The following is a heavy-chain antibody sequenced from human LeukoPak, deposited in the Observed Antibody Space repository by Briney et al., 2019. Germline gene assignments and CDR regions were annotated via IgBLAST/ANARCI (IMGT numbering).Heavy chain of an antibody. CDR1: GFSLSTSGVG. CDR2: IYRDDDK. CDR3: AHRGTAVVLDY. Sequence: SGPTLVNPTQTLXLTCTFSGFSLSTSGVGVGWIRQPPGKALEWLALIYRDDDKRYSPSLKSRLTITKDTSKNQVILTMTNMDPVDTATYYCAHRGTAVVLDYWGQGTLVTVSS. D-gene: IGHD2-15*01. J-gene: IGHJ4*02. V-gene: IGHV2-5*02.